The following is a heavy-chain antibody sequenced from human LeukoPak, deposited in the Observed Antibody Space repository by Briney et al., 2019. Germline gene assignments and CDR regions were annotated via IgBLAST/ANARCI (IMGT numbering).Heavy chain of an antibody. J-gene: IGHJ4*02. D-gene: IGHD1-26*01. V-gene: IGHV1-8*01. Sequence: ASVKVSCKSSGYTFTSYDINLVRQATGQGLEWMGWMNPKSGNTGYAQKFQGRVTMTRDTSISTAYMELGSLRSEDTAVYYCARVTGSIDYWGQGTLVTVSS. CDR1: GYTFTSYD. CDR2: MNPKSGNT. CDR3: ARVTGSIDY.